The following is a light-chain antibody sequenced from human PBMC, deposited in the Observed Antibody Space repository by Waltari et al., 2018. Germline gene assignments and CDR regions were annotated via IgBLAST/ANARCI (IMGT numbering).Light chain of an antibody. CDR2: GAS. V-gene: IGKV3-20*01. J-gene: IGKJ2*01. CDR1: QSVSSSY. Sequence: EIVLTQSPGTLSLSPGERATLSCRASQSVSSSYLAWYQQKPGQAPRLLIYGASSMATGIPDRFGGSGSGTDFTLTISRLEPEDFAVYYCQQYSSSPYTFGQGTKLEIK. CDR3: QQYSSSPYT.